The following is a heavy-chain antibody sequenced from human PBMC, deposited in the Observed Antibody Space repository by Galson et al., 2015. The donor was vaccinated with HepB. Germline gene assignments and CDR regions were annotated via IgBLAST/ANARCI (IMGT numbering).Heavy chain of an antibody. V-gene: IGHV4-59*01. Sequence: SETLSLTCTVSNGSISSYYWSWIRQPPGKGLEWIGYIYYSGSTNYNPSLKSRVTISVDASKSQFSLNVGSVTAADTAVYYCARGGWYFEFWGRGTLVTVSS. CDR2: IYYSGST. CDR1: NGSISSYY. J-gene: IGHJ2*01. D-gene: IGHD3-16*01. CDR3: ARGGWYFEF.